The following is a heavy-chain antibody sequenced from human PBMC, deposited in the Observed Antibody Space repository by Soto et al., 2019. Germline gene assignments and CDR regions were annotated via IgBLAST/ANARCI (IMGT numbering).Heavy chain of an antibody. CDR2: IKQDGNEK. V-gene: IGHV3-7*01. Sequence: GGSLRLSCAASGFTISTYWMSWVRQAPGKGLEWLANIKQDGNEKYYVDSVKGRFTISGDSAKNSLFLIMDSLRVEDTAVYYCPAYNTSRHAAFDIWGQGTMVTVSS. D-gene: IGHD6-6*01. CDR3: PAYNTSRHAAFDI. J-gene: IGHJ3*02. CDR1: GFTISTYW.